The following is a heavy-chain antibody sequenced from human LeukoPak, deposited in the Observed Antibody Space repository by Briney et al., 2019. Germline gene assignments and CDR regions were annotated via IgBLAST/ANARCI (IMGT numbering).Heavy chain of an antibody. J-gene: IGHJ4*02. CDR1: GGTFSSYA. CDR2: IIPIFGTA. V-gene: IGHV1-69*13. Sequence: ASVKLSCKASGGTFSSYAISWVRQAPGQGLEWMGGIIPIFGTANYAQKFQGRVTITADESTSTAYMELSSLRSEDTAVYYCARGGYCSGGSCYYYWGQGTLVTVSS. D-gene: IGHD2-15*01. CDR3: ARGGYCSGGSCYYY.